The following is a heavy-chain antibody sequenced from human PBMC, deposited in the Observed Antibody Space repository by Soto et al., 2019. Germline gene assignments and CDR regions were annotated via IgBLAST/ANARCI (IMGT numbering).Heavy chain of an antibody. J-gene: IGHJ3*02. Sequence: SESLSLTCTLTRFSILSSYWSWIRQPPGKGLEWIGYIYYSGSTNYNPSLKSRVTISVDTSKNQFSLKLSSVTAADTAVYYCARVWGGAFDIWGQGTMVT. CDR1: RFSILSSY. V-gene: IGHV4-59*01. D-gene: IGHD3-10*01. CDR3: ARVWGGAFDI. CDR2: IYYSGST.